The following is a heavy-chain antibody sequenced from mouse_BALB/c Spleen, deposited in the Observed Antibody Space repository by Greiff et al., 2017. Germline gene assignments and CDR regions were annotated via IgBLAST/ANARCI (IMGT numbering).Heavy chain of an antibody. V-gene: IGHV5-6*01. CDR3: ARDDGNYSYYFDY. Sequence: EVKLMESGGDLVKPGGSLKLSCAASGFTFSSYGMSWVRQTPDKRLEWVATISSGGSYTYYPDSVKGRFTISRDNAKNTLYLQMSSLKSEDTAMYYCARDDGNYSYYFDYWGQGTTLTVSS. D-gene: IGHD2-3*01. CDR1: GFTFSSYG. J-gene: IGHJ2*01. CDR2: ISSGGSYT.